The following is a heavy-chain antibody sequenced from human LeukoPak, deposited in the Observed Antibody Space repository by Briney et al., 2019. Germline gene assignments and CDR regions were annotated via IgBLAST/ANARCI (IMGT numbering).Heavy chain of an antibody. CDR2: IYSGGRT. CDR3: AKEPPVIALFDY. CDR1: GFTVSSND. V-gene: IGHV3-53*01. J-gene: IGHJ4*02. Sequence: GGSLRLSCAASGFTVSSNDMSWVRQAPGKGLEWVSVIYSGGRTFYADSVKGRFTISRDNSKNTLYLQMNSLRAEDTAVYYCAKEPPVIALFDYWGQGTLVTVSS. D-gene: IGHD3-22*01.